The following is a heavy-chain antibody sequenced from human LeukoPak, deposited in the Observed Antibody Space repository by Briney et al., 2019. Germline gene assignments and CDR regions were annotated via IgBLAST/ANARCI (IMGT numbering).Heavy chain of an antibody. CDR1: GXSISSYNYF. V-gene: IGHV4-39*01. Sequence: SETLSLTCTVSGXSISSYNYFWGWIRQPPGKGLEWIGSIYYSGNTYYNPSLKSRVTISADTSKNQFSLKVTSVTAADTAVYYCARASSGYYWDFDYWGQGTLVTVSS. CDR2: IYYSGNT. CDR3: ARASSGYYWDFDY. J-gene: IGHJ4*02. D-gene: IGHD3-22*01.